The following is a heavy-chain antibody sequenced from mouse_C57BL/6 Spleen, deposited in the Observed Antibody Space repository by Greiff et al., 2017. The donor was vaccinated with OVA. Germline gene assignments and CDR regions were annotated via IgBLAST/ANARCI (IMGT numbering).Heavy chain of an antibody. D-gene: IGHD1-1*01. V-gene: IGHV1-52*01. CDR2: IDPSDSET. CDR3: ARGDYYGSSPWFAY. CDR1: GYTFTSYW. J-gene: IGHJ3*01. Sequence: QVQLQQPGAELVRPGSSVKLSCKASGYTFTSYWMHWVKQRPIQGLEWIGNIDPSDSETHYNQKFKDKATLTVDKSSSTAYMQLGSLTSEDSAGYYCARGDYYGSSPWFAYWGQGTLVTVSA.